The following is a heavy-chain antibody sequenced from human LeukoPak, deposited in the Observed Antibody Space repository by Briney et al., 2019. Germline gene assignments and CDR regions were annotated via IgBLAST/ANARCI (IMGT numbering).Heavy chain of an antibody. J-gene: IGHJ6*03. CDR1: GYTFTSYG. D-gene: IGHD6-13*01. CDR2: ISAYNGNT. CDR3: ARGKIPYSSSWYGGYYYYYYMDV. V-gene: IGHV1-18*01. Sequence: ASVKVSCKASGYTFTSYGISWVRQAPGQGLEWMGWISAYNGNTNYAQKLQGRVTMTTDTSTSTAYMELRSLRSDDTAVYYCARGKIPYSSSWYGGYYYYYYMDVWGKGTTVTVSS.